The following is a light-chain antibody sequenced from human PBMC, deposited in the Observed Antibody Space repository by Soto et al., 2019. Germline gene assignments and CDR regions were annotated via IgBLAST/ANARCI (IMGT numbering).Light chain of an antibody. Sequence: DIHMTQSPSSLSASVGDRVTITCRASQTISSYLKWYQQKPGKAPNLLIHTASSLESGVPSRFSGSGSGADFTLTISSLQPEDPATYYCQQSYSTPYTFGQGTKLEIK. CDR2: TAS. CDR1: QTISSY. V-gene: IGKV1-39*01. J-gene: IGKJ2*01. CDR3: QQSYSTPYT.